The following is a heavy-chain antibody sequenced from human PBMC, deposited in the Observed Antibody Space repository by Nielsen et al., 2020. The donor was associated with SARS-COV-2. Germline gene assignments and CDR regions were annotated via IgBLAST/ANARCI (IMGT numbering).Heavy chain of an antibody. CDR1: GGSFSGYY. V-gene: IGHV4-59*13. J-gene: IGHJ6*02. D-gene: IGHD3-10*01. CDR2: IYYSGST. Sequence: SETLSLTCAVYGGSFSGYYWSWIRQPPGTGLEWIGYIYYSGSTNYNPSLKSRVTISVDTSKNQFSLKLSSVTAADTAVYYCASTSFSSWVWFGESYGMDVWGQGTTVTVSS. CDR3: ASTSFSSWVWFGESYGMDV.